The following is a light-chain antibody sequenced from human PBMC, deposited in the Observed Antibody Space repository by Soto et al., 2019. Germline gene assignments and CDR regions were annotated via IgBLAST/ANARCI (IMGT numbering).Light chain of an antibody. V-gene: IGKV3-20*01. CDR1: QRVSSSY. CDR2: GAS. CDR3: QQDGSSPPWT. Sequence: EIVLTKSPGTLSLSTGKSATISCRASQRVSSSYLAWYHQKHGQALRLLIYGASSRATGIPDRFSGSRSGTDFTRPISRLEPEYFAVYYCQQDGSSPPWTFGQGNKWEI. J-gene: IGKJ1*01.